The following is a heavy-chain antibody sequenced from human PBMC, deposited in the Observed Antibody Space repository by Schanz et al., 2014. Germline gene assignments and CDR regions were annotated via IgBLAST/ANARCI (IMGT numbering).Heavy chain of an antibody. D-gene: IGHD1-26*01. Sequence: QVQLLQFGGGVVQPGRSLRLSCAASGFTFSSYAMHWVRQAPGKGLEWVALISNDGSIKYYAGSVEGRFTISRDNSRNTLYLQMNSLRTEDTAVYYCASPSGYSDCGTCFDFRGQGALVSVSS. CDR2: ISNDGSIK. J-gene: IGHJ4*02. CDR1: GFTFSSYA. V-gene: IGHV3-30-3*01. CDR3: ASPSGYSDCGTCFDF.